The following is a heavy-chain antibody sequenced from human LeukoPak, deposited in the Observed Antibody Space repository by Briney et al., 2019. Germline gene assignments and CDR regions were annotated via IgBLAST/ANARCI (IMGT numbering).Heavy chain of an antibody. CDR1: GGSFSGYY. CDR2: INHSGST. D-gene: IGHD3-22*01. Sequence: SSETLSLTCAVYGGSFSGYYWSWICQPPGKGLEWIGEINHSGSTNYNPSLKSRVTISVDTSKNQFSLKLSSVTAADTAVYFCARGPYSYDSSGAFDIWGQGTMVTVSS. CDR3: ARGPYSYDSSGAFDI. J-gene: IGHJ3*02. V-gene: IGHV4-34*01.